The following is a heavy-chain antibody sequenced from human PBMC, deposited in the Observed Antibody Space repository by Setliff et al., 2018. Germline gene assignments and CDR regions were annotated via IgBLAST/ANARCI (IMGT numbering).Heavy chain of an antibody. Sequence: ASETPSLTCTVSGGSISSGDYYWSWIRQPPGKGLEWIGYIYSSGSTYYNPSLKSRVSISVDTSKNQFSLKLSSVTAADTAVYYCARESRYYYDNLGTLDYWGQGTLVTVSS. D-gene: IGHD3-22*01. CDR2: IYSSGST. V-gene: IGHV4-30-4*08. J-gene: IGHJ4*02. CDR1: GGSISSGDYY. CDR3: ARESRYYYDNLGTLDY.